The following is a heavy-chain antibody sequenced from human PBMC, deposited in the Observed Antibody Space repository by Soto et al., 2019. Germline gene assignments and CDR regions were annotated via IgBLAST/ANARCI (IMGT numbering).Heavy chain of an antibody. Sequence: GGSLRLSCAASGFTFSSYAMHWVRQAPGKGLEWVAVISYDGSNKYYADSVKGRFTISRDNSKNTLYLQMNSLRAEDTAVYYCARAVEQQLVNAFDIWGQGTMVTVSS. D-gene: IGHD6-13*01. V-gene: IGHV3-30-3*01. J-gene: IGHJ3*02. CDR3: ARAVEQQLVNAFDI. CDR2: ISYDGSNK. CDR1: GFTFSSYA.